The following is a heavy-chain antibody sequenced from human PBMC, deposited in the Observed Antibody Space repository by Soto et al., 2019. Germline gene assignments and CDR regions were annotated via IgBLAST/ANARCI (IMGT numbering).Heavy chain of an antibody. Sequence: GGSLRLSCAASGFTFSSYSMHWVRQAPGKGLEWVAVIWYDGSNKYYADSVKGRFTISRDNSKNTLYLQMNSLRAEDTAVYYCARDLAAATRHDYGMDVWGQGTTVTVSS. V-gene: IGHV3-33*01. CDR2: IWYDGSNK. D-gene: IGHD6-13*01. J-gene: IGHJ6*02. CDR3: ARDLAAATRHDYGMDV. CDR1: GFTFSSYS.